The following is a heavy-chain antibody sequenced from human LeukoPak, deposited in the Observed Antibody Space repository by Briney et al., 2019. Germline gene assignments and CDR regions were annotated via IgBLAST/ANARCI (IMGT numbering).Heavy chain of an antibody. D-gene: IGHD3-10*01. CDR3: VKDPGHGSGSYRSEDFDY. J-gene: IGHJ4*02. CDR1: GFTFSSYA. V-gene: IGHV3-64D*06. CDR2: ISSIGGST. Sequence: GGSLSLSCSASGFTFSSYAMHWVRQAPGKGLEYVSAISSIGGSTYYADPVTGKFPITRDNSKNTLYLQMCRQRARDTAVYYCVKDPGHGSGSYRSEDFDYWGQGALVTVSS.